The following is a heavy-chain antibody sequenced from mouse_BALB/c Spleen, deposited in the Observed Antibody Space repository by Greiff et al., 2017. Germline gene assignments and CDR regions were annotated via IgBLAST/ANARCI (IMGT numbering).Heavy chain of an antibody. J-gene: IGHJ3*01. D-gene: IGHD2-4*01. CDR2: INPSNGGT. Sequence: QVQLQQSGAELVKPGASVKLSCKASGYTFTSYYMYWVKQRPGQGLEWIGEINPSNGGTNFNEKFKSKATLTVDKSSSTAYMQLSSLTSEDSAVYYCTRGEGYDYDSAYWGQGTLVTVSA. V-gene: IGHV1S81*02. CDR1: GYTFTSYY. CDR3: TRGEGYDYDSAY.